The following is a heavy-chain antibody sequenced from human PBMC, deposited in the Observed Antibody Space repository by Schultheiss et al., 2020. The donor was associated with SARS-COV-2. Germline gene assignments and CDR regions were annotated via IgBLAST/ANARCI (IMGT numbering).Heavy chain of an antibody. D-gene: IGHD2-15*01. CDR1: GFTFSSYA. V-gene: IGHV3-30-3*01. CDR3: ARGPNEGRYCSGGSCYPAYGMDV. CDR2: ISYDGSNK. Sequence: GGSLRLSCAASGFTFSSYAMHWVRQAPGKGLEWVAVISYDGSNKYYADSVKGRFTISRDNSKNTLYLQMNSLRAEDTAVYYCARGPNEGRYCSGGSCYPAYGMDVWGQGTTVTVSS. J-gene: IGHJ6*02.